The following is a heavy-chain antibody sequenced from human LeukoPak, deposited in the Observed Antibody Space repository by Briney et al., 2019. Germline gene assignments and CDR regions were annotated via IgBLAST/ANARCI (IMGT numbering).Heavy chain of an antibody. CDR1: GFTFSSYS. CDR2: ISSSSSYI. Sequence: GGSLRLSCAASGFTFSSYSMNWVRQAPGKGLEWVSSISSSSSYIYYADSVKGRFTTSRDNAKNSLYLQMNSLRAEDTAVYYCATSLSRGRDGYSRFDYWGQGTLVTVSS. J-gene: IGHJ4*02. D-gene: IGHD5-24*01. V-gene: IGHV3-21*01. CDR3: ATSLSRGRDGYSRFDY.